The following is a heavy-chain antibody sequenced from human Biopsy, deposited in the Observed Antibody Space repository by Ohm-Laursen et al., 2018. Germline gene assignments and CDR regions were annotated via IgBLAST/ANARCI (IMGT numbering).Heavy chain of an antibody. CDR2: TRSKAKSYAT. CDR1: GFTFSASA. D-gene: IGHD3-10*01. Sequence: GSLRLSCAASGFTFSASAVHWVRQASGKGLEWVGRTRSKAKSYATAYAASVTGRFTISRDDSKNTTYLQMNSLKTEDTAVYYCTLEGAGFDNWGQGTLVTVSS. J-gene: IGHJ4*02. V-gene: IGHV3-73*01. CDR3: TLEGAGFDN.